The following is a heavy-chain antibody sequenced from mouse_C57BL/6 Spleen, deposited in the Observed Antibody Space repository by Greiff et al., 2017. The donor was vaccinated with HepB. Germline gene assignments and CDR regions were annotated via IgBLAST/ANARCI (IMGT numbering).Heavy chain of an antibody. V-gene: IGHV5-16*01. J-gene: IGHJ4*01. CDR3: ARDDGAMDY. CDR1: RFTFSDYY. CDR2: INYDGSST. D-gene: IGHD2-3*01. Sequence: EVKLMESEGGLVQPGSSMKLSCTASRFTFSDYYMAWVRQVPEKGLEWVANINYDGSSTYYLDSLKSRFIISRDNAKNILYLQMSSLKSEDTATYYCARDDGAMDYWGQGTSVTVSS.